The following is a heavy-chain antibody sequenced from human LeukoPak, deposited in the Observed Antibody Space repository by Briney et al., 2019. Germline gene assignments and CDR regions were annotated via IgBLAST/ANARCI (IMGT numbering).Heavy chain of an antibody. Sequence: SKTLSLTCTVSGGPISSSSYCWGWIRQPPGKGLEWIGSIYYSGRTYYNPSLKSRVTISVDTSKNQLSLKLSSVTAADTAVYYCARHVYGNSWFDYWGQGTLVTVSS. J-gene: IGHJ4*02. V-gene: IGHV4-39*01. CDR1: GGPISSSSYC. CDR2: IYYSGRT. CDR3: ARHVYGNSWFDY. D-gene: IGHD6-13*01.